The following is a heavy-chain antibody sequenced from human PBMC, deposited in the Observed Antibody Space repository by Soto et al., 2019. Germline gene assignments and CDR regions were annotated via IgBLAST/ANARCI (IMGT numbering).Heavy chain of an antibody. CDR3: ARAQRPAMDV. CDR2: ISSSSIYI. V-gene: IGHV3-21*01. CDR1: GFTFSSYS. J-gene: IGHJ6*04. Sequence: EVQLVESGGGLVKPGGSLRLSCAASGFTFSSYSMNWVRQAPGKGLEWVSSISSSSIYIYYADSVKGRFTISRDNAKNSLYLQMNSLRAEDTAVYYCARAQRPAMDVWGKGTTVTVSS.